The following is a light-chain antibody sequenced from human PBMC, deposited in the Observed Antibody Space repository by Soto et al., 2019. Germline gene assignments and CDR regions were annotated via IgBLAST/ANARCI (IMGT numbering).Light chain of an antibody. V-gene: IGKV1-9*01. CDR2: AAS. Sequence: IQLTQSPSSLSASMGDRVTITCRASQGISRSLAWYQQKPGKAPKVLIYAASTLQSGVPSRFSGSGSGTDFTPTISSLQPEDFATYYCQQVNTFPLTFGGGTKVDIK. J-gene: IGKJ4*01. CDR3: QQVNTFPLT. CDR1: QGISRS.